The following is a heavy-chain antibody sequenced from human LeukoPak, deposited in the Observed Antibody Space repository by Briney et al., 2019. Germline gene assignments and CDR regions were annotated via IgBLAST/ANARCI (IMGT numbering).Heavy chain of an antibody. CDR3: ARTFSSSVYYYYYYMDV. D-gene: IGHD3-3*02. CDR1: GYTFTSYD. CDR2: MNPNSGNT. V-gene: IGHV1-8*01. Sequence: ASVKVSCKASGYTFTSYDINWVRQATGQGLEWMGWMNPNSGNTGYAQKFQGRVTMTRNTSISTAYMELSSLRSEDTAVYYCARTFSSSVYYYYYYMDVWGKGTTVTVS. J-gene: IGHJ6*03.